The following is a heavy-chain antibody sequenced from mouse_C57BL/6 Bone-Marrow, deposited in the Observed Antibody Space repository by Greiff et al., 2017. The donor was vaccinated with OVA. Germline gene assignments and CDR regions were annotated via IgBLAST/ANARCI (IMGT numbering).Heavy chain of an antibody. Sequence: QVQLKQPGAELVKPGASVKMSCKASGYTFTSYWITWVKQRPGQGLEWIGDIYPGSGSTNYNEKFKSKATLTVDTSSSTAYMQLSILTSEDSAVYYCARYYGSSLFDYWGQGTTLTVSS. CDR1: GYTFTSYW. V-gene: IGHV1-55*01. CDR3: ARYYGSSLFDY. D-gene: IGHD1-1*01. J-gene: IGHJ2*01. CDR2: IYPGSGST.